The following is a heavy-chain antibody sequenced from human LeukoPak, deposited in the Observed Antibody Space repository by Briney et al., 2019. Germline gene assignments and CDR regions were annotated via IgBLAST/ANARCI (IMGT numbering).Heavy chain of an antibody. CDR3: ARDASGYYDS. CDR2: TRLDGSET. Sequence: VGSLRLSCAASRFTFSNFWMSWVRQAPGKGLEWVANTRLDGSETYYVDSVKGRFTVSRDNAKSSLYLQMNTLRAEDTAVYYCARDASGYYDSWGQGTLVTVSS. D-gene: IGHD3-22*01. J-gene: IGHJ4*02. CDR1: RFTFSNFW. V-gene: IGHV3-7*01.